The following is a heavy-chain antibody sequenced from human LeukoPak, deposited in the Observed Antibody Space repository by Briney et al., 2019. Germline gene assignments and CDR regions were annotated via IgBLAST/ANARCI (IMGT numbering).Heavy chain of an antibody. D-gene: IGHD5-24*01. CDR2: IYPGDPDT. V-gene: IGHV5-51*01. CDR3: ARHRGGDGYQFDY. Sequence: GESLKISCKGSGYSFTSYWIGWVRQMPGKGLEWMGIIYPGDPDTRYSPSFQGQVSISADKSISTAYLQWSSLKATDTAMYYCARHRGGDGYQFDYWGQGTLVTVSS. J-gene: IGHJ4*02. CDR1: GYSFTSYW.